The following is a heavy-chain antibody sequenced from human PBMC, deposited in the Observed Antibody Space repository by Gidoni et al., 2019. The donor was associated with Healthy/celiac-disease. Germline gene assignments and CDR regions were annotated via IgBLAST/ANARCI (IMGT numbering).Heavy chain of an antibody. D-gene: IGHD4-17*01. CDR1: GFTFSSYW. Sequence: EVQLVESGGGLGQPGGSLRLSCAASGFTFSSYWMSWVRQAPGKGLEWVANITQDGREKYYVDSVQGRFTISRDNAKHSLYLHMNSLRAEYTAVYYCARDPPQRTYGGNRYYYYGMYVWGQGTTVTVSS. V-gene: IGHV3-7*01. CDR2: ITQDGREK. J-gene: IGHJ6*02. CDR3: ARDPPQRTYGGNRYYYYGMYV.